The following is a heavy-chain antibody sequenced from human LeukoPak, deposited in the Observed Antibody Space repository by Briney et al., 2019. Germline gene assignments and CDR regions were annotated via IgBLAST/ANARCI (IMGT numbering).Heavy chain of an antibody. D-gene: IGHD6-19*01. V-gene: IGHV1-2*02. Sequence: ASVKVSCKASGYTFTGYYMHWVRQAPGQGLEWMGWINPNSGGTNYAQKFQGKVTMTRDTSISTAYMELSRLRSDDTAVYYCARVRIAVAGKYYFDYWGQGTLVTVSS. J-gene: IGHJ4*02. CDR1: GYTFTGYY. CDR3: ARVRIAVAGKYYFDY. CDR2: INPNSGGT.